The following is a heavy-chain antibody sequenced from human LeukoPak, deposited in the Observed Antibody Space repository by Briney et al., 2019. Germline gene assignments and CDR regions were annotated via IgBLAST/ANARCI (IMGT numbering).Heavy chain of an antibody. V-gene: IGHV3-43*02. CDR3: AKDIGYSFGYYYFYSMDV. J-gene: IGHJ6*02. Sequence: GGSLRLSCAASGLIFDDYAMPWVRQAPGKGLEWVSLISGDGGSTYYADSVKGRFTISRDNTKNSLYLQMSSLSTEDTALYYCAKDIGYSFGYYYFYSMDVWGQGTTVTVSS. CDR2: ISGDGGST. CDR1: GLIFDDYA. D-gene: IGHD5-18*01.